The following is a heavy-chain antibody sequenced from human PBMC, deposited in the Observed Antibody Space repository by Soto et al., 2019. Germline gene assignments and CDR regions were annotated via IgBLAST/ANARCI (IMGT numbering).Heavy chain of an antibody. CDR1: VGSFSGYA. D-gene: IGHD3-3*01. CDR3: ARDATYYDFWSGYYTGGGYYYYGMDV. Sequence: SETLSLTCAVYVGSFSGYAWSWIRQPPGKGLEWNGEINHRGSANYNPSLKSRVIISVDTSKNQFSLKLSSVTAADTAVYYCARDATYYDFWSGYYTGGGYYYYGMDVWGQGTTVTVSS. CDR2: INHRGSA. V-gene: IGHV4-34*01. J-gene: IGHJ6*02.